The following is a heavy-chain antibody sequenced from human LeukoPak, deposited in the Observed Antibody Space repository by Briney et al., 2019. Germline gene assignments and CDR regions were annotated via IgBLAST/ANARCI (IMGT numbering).Heavy chain of an antibody. CDR1: GFTFSSYA. CDR3: ARDLNYYGSGSYFGY. Sequence: PGGSLRLSCAASGFTFSSYAMSWVRQAPGKGLEWVSAISGSGGYTYYADSVKGRFTISRDNSKNTLYLQMNSLRAEDTAVYYCARDLNYYGSGSYFGYWGQGTLVTVSS. D-gene: IGHD3-10*01. CDR2: ISGSGGYT. J-gene: IGHJ4*02. V-gene: IGHV3-23*01.